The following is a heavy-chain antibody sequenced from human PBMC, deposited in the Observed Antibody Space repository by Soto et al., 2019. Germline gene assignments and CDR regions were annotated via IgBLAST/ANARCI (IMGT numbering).Heavy chain of an antibody. J-gene: IGHJ4*02. D-gene: IGHD3-9*01. V-gene: IGHV3-33*01. CDR3: ARDSPFDPGDD. CDR1: GFTFSSYG. Sequence: QAQLVESGGGVVQPGRSLRLSCAASGFTFSSYGMHWVRQAPGTGLEWVAVFWFDGSSKYYADSVKGRFTISRDNSKNTLYLQMNSLRDEDTGVYYCARDSPFDPGDDWGQGTLVTVSS. CDR2: FWFDGSSK.